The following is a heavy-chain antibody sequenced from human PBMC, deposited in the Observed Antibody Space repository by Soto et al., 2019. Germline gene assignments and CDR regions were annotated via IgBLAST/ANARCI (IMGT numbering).Heavy chain of an antibody. D-gene: IGHD2-8*01. Sequence: QAQLVQSGAEVKKPGASVKVSCRASGYTFSSYGYAWVLQAPGQGLEWMGWISAYNGDTNYAQKFHHRVTLTTATSTTTAYMELRNLGSDDTAVYYCARSRAYCTSITCLFDSFWGLGTLVTVSS. V-gene: IGHV1-18*01. CDR1: GYTFSSYG. CDR3: ARSRAYCTSITCLFDSF. J-gene: IGHJ4*02. CDR2: ISAYNGDT.